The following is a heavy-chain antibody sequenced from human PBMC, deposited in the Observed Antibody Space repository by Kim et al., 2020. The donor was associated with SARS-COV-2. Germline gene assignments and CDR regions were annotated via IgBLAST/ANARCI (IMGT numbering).Heavy chain of an antibody. Sequence: SETLSLTCTVSGGSINTYYWSWIRQPPSKGLEWIGYIYNSGSTDYNPSLKSRVTISADTSKKQLSLKLSSVTAADTAVYYCARRDRTNWYFDYWGLGTL. D-gene: IGHD7-27*01. CDR1: GGSINTYY. CDR3: ARRDRTNWYFDY. CDR2: IYNSGST. V-gene: IGHV4-59*08. J-gene: IGHJ4*02.